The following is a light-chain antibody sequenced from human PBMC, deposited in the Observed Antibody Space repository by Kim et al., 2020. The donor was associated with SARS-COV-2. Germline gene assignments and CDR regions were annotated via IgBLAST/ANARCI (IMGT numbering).Light chain of an antibody. CDR2: GAS. CDR3: QQHTKWPPAPS. CDR1: QGVGRN. V-gene: IGKV3D-15*01. J-gene: IGKJ4*01. Sequence: PGDRATLACRASQGVGRNFLAWYQKKPGQAPRLLSFGASTRATGIPDRCSGSGSGTDFTLTIGSLESEDFAIYYCQQHTKWPPAPSFGGGTKLEI.